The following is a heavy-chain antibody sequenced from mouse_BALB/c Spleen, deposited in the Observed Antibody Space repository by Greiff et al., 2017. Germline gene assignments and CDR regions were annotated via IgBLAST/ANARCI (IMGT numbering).Heavy chain of an antibody. CDR3: TRSYDYDGFAY. J-gene: IGHJ3*01. D-gene: IGHD2-4*01. V-gene: IGHV1S22*01. CDR2: IYPGSGST. CDR1: GYTFTSYW. Sequence: LQQPGSELVRPGASVKLSCKASGYTFTSYWMHWVKQRHGQGLEWIGNIYPGSGSTNYDEKFKSKGTLTVDTSSSTAYMHLSSLTSEDSAVYYCTRSYDYDGFAYWGQGTLVTVSA.